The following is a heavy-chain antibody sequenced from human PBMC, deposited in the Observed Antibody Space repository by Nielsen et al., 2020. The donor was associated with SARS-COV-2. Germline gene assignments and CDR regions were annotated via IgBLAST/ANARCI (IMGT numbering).Heavy chain of an antibody. CDR1: GGSISSGDYY. J-gene: IGHJ3*02. CDR3: ARVGRVYDFWSGYYMPQAFDI. D-gene: IGHD3-3*01. CDR2: IYYSGST. V-gene: IGHV4-30-4*01. Sequence: SETLSLTCTVSGGSISSGDYYWSWIRQPPGKGLEWIGYIYYSGSTYYNPSLKSRVTISVDTSKNQFSLKLSSVTAADTAVYYCARVGRVYDFWSGYYMPQAFDIWGQGTMVTVSS.